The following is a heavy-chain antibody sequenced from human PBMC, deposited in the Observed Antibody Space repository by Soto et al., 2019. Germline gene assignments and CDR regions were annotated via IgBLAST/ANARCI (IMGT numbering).Heavy chain of an antibody. Sequence: QVQLQESGPGLVKPSETLSLTCTVSIGSISRYYWTWIRQPPGKGLEWIGYISYSGSTNYNPSLKSRVTRSAATSKNHFSLKLSSVTAADTAVYYCASRVRIAAFDIWGQGTMVTVSA. CDR2: ISYSGST. V-gene: IGHV4-59*08. J-gene: IGHJ3*02. CDR1: IGSISRYY. D-gene: IGHD2-21*01. CDR3: ASRVRIAAFDI.